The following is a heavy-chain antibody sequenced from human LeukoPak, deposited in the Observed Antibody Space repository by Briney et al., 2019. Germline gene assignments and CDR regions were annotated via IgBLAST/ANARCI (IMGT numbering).Heavy chain of an antibody. Sequence: SETLSLTCTVSGGSISSSSYYWGWIRQPPGKGLEWIGSIYYSGSTYYNPSLKSRVTISVDTSKNQFSLKLSSVTAADTAVYYCARVEDRERSYCSGGSCSNGDYWGQGTLVTVSS. D-gene: IGHD2-15*01. CDR3: ARVEDRERSYCSGGSCSNGDY. CDR1: GGSISSSSYY. CDR2: IYYSGST. J-gene: IGHJ4*02. V-gene: IGHV4-39*01.